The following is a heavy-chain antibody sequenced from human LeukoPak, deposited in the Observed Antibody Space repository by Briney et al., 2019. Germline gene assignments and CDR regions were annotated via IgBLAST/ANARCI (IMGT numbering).Heavy chain of an antibody. D-gene: IGHD6-13*01. J-gene: IGHJ5*02. CDR1: GYTFTSYG. Sequence: ASVKVSCKASGYTFTSYGISWVRQAPGQGLEWMGWISAYNGNTNYAQKLQGRVTMTTDTSTSTAYMELRSLRSDDTAVYYCARDLVPSSGYTINWFDPWGQGTLVTVSS. CDR2: ISAYNGNT. CDR3: ARDLVPSSGYTINWFDP. V-gene: IGHV1-18*01.